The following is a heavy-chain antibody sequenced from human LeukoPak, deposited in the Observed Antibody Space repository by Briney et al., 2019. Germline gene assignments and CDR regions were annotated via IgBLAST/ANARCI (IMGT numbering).Heavy chain of an antibody. CDR3: SLARSEYHYGMDV. Sequence: QTLSLTCAISGDSVSSISVAWNWIRQSPSRGLEWLGRTYYRSKWYYEYAVSEKSRINISPDTSKNQFSLQLTSVTPEDTAVYYCSLARSEYHYGMDVWGQGTTVTVSS. CDR2: TYYRSKWYY. J-gene: IGHJ6*02. V-gene: IGHV6-1*01. CDR1: GDSVSSISVA.